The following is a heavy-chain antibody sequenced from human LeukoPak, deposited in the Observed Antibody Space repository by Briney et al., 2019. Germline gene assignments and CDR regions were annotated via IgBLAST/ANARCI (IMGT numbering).Heavy chain of an antibody. D-gene: IGHD3-10*01. Sequence: ASVKVSCRASGYTFTGYYMHWVRQAPGQGLEWMGWISPNTGGTNYAQNFQGRVTMTRDTSINTAYMELSSLRSDDTAVYYCARDWGLSGSHYGFSDYWGQGTLVTVSS. J-gene: IGHJ4*02. CDR3: ARDWGLSGSHYGFSDY. CDR2: ISPNTGGT. CDR1: GYTFTGYY. V-gene: IGHV1-2*02.